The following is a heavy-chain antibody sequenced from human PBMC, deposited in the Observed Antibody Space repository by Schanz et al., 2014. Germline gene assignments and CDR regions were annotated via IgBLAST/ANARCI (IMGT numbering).Heavy chain of an antibody. Sequence: GPEVKKPGATVKVSCKASGYIFINSGISWVRQAPGQGLEWMGWISVYNHNKEYDQKFQGRVTMTTDTSTSTAYMALTDLRSDDTAVYYCAREQIMAAAGLVDYWGHGTLVTVSS. CDR1: GYIFINSG. J-gene: IGHJ4*01. CDR3: AREQIMAAAGLVDY. CDR2: ISVYNHNK. V-gene: IGHV1-18*01. D-gene: IGHD6-13*01.